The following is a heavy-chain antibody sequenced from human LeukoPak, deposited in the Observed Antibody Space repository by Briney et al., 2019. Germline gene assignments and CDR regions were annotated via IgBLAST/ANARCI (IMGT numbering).Heavy chain of an antibody. D-gene: IGHD6-6*01. Sequence: SETLSLTCAVYGGSFSGYYWSWIRQPPGKGLEWIVEINHSGSTNYNPSLKSRVTISIDTSKNQFSLKLSSVTAADTAVYYCARDVAYSSSSGAFDIWGQGTMVTVSS. CDR2: INHSGST. CDR1: GGSFSGYY. CDR3: ARDVAYSSSSGAFDI. V-gene: IGHV4-34*01. J-gene: IGHJ3*02.